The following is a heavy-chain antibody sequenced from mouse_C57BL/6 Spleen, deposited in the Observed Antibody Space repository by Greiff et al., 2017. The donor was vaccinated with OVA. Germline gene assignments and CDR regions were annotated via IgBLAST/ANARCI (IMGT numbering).Heavy chain of an antibody. D-gene: IGHD1-1*01. J-gene: IGHJ4*01. CDR2: IYPRSGNT. CDR1: GYTFTSYG. Sequence: VQLQQSGAELARPGASVKLSCKASGYTFTSYGISWVKQRTGQGLEWIGEIYPRSGNTYYNEKFKGKATLTADKSSSTAYMELRILTTEDSAVYVCAPGDEGFYGGSMDYWGQGTSVTVSS. CDR3: APGDEGFYGGSMDY. V-gene: IGHV1-81*01.